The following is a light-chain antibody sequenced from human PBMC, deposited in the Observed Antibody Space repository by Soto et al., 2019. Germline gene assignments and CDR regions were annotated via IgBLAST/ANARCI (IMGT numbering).Light chain of an antibody. CDR3: AAWDDSLNGVV. CDR1: TSNIGSYT. Sequence: QSVLTQPPSASGTPGQRVTISCSGSTSNIGSYTVNWYQQLPGTAPKLLIYSSNQRPSGVPDRFSGSKSGTSAFLAITGLQSEDEAHYYCAAWDDSLNGVVFGGGTKLTVL. J-gene: IGLJ2*01. V-gene: IGLV1-44*01. CDR2: SSN.